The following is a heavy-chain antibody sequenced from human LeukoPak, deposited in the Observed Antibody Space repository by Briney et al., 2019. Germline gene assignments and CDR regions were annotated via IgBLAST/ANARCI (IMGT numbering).Heavy chain of an antibody. V-gene: IGHV4-59*01. CDR3: ARHASSGWYDY. D-gene: IGHD6-19*01. CDR1: GGSISSYY. Sequence: TSETLSLTCTVSGGSISSYYWSWIRQPPGKGLEWIGYIYYSGITNYNPSLKSRVTISVDTSKNQFSLKLSSVTAADTAVYYCARHASSGWYDYWGQGTLVTVSS. J-gene: IGHJ4*02. CDR2: IYYSGIT.